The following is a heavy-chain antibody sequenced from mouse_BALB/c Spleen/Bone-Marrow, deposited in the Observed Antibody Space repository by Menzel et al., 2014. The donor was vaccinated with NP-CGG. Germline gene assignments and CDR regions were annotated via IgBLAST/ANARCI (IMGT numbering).Heavy chain of an antibody. CDR2: ILPGSGST. J-gene: IGHJ3*01. D-gene: IGHD1-2*01. CDR1: GYTFSSYW. V-gene: IGHV1-9*01. CDR3: ARRGHGFAWFAY. Sequence: VQLQQSGTELMKPGASVKISCKATGYTFSSYWIEWVNQRPGHGLEWIGEILPGSGSTNYNEKFKCKATFTADTSSNTAYMQLSSLTSEDSAGYYCARRGHGFAWFAYWGQGTLVTVSA.